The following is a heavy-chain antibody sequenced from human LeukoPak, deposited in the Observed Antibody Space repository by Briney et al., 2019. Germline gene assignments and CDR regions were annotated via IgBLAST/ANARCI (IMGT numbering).Heavy chain of an antibody. J-gene: IGHJ4*02. Sequence: SETLSLTCTVSGGSISSGDYYWSWIRQPPGMGLEWIGYIYYSGSTYYNPSLKSRVTISVDTSKNQFSLKLSSVTAADTAVYYCARAPPGCSSTSCYATRFDYWGQGTLVTVSS. CDR2: IYYSGST. CDR3: ARAPPGCSSTSCYATRFDY. CDR1: GGSISSGDYY. V-gene: IGHV4-30-4*01. D-gene: IGHD2-2*01.